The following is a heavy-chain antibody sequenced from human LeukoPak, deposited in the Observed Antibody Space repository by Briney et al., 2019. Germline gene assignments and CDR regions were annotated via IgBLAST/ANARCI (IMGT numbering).Heavy chain of an antibody. CDR2: MNPNRGNT. D-gene: IGHD6-13*01. V-gene: IGHV1-8*01. J-gene: IGHJ4*02. CDR3: ARAVYHIAAAEDY. CDR1: GYTFTSYD. Sequence: AAVKVSCKASGYTFTSYDINWVRQATGQGLEWMGWMNPNRGNTGYAQKFQGRVTMTRNTSISTAYMDLSSLRSEDTAVYYCARAVYHIAAAEDYWGQGTLVTVSS.